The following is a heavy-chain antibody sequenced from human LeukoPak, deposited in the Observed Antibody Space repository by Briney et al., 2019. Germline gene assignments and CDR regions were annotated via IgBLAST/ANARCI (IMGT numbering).Heavy chain of an antibody. Sequence: ASVKVSCKASGYTFTGYYMHWVRQAPGQGLEWMGWINPNSGGTNYAQKFQGRVTMTRDTSISTAYMELSRLRSDDTAVYYCARVSGTVWGRPNYFDYWGQGTLVTVSS. V-gene: IGHV1-2*02. J-gene: IGHJ4*02. D-gene: IGHD3-16*01. CDR2: INPNSGGT. CDR3: ARVSGTVWGRPNYFDY. CDR1: GYTFTGYY.